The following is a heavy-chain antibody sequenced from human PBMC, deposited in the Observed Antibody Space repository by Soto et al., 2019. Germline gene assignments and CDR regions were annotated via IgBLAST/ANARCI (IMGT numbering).Heavy chain of an antibody. CDR1: GFTFSSYA. D-gene: IGHD3-22*01. CDR3: ARGRTYYYDSSGW. V-gene: IGHV3-30-3*01. CDR2: ISYDGSNK. J-gene: IGHJ4*02. Sequence: QVQLVESGGGVVQPGRSLRLSCAASGFTFSSYAMHWVRQAPGKGLEWVAVISYDGSNKYYADSVKGRFTISRDNSKNAQYLQMNSLRAEDTAGYYCARGRTYYYDSSGWGGQGTLVTVSS.